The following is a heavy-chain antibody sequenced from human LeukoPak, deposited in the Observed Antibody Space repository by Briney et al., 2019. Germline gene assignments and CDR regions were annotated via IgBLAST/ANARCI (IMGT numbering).Heavy chain of an antibody. V-gene: IGHV3-33*01. J-gene: IGHJ4*02. CDR3: ARASGSFDY. D-gene: IGHD1-26*01. CDR1: GFIFSIYG. Sequence: GGSLRLSCAASGFIFSIYGMHWVRQSPGKGLERVAVIWNDGSNKYYADSVKGRFTISRDNSKNTLFLQMNSLRAEDTAVYYCARASGSFDYWGQGTLVTVSS. CDR2: IWNDGSNK.